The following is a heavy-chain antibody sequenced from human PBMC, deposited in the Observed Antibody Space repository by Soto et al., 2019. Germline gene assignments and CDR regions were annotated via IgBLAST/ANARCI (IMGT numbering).Heavy chain of an antibody. Sequence: SETLSLTCTVSGGSISSYYWSWIRQPPGKGLEWIGYIYYSGSTNYNPSLKSRVTISVDTSKNQFSLKLSSVTAADTAVYYCARAGVDSSGWYYYFDYWGQGTLVTVSS. CDR2: IYYSGST. J-gene: IGHJ4*02. CDR1: GGSISSYY. V-gene: IGHV4-59*01. CDR3: ARAGVDSSGWYYYFDY. D-gene: IGHD6-19*01.